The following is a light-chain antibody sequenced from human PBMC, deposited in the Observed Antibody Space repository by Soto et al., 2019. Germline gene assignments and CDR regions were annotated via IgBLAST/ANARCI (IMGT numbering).Light chain of an antibody. J-gene: IGLJ2*01. CDR2: GHT. CDR1: SSNIESNW. Sequence: QSVVTQAPSVSGTPGQRVTISCSGSSSNIESNWVYWYQQRPGTVPKLLINGHTNGPSGVPERFSASKSGTSASLAITGLQAEDEADYYCQSYDSSLIGSVVFGGGTKLTVL. V-gene: IGLV1-40*01. CDR3: QSYDSSLIGSVV.